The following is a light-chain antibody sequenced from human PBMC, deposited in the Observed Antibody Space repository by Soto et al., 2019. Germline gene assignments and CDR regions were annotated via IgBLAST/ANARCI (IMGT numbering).Light chain of an antibody. CDR1: ESDFATHNS. J-gene: IGLJ1*01. CDR2: EVN. CDR3: SSYISSITPHV. Sequence: QSVLTQPPSVSGSPGQSVTISCTGSESDFATHNSVSWYQQAPGTAPKLIIFEVNNRPSGVPDRFSESKSGNTASLTISGLRPKDEANYTCSSYISSITPHVFGTGTKVPVL. V-gene: IGLV2-18*02.